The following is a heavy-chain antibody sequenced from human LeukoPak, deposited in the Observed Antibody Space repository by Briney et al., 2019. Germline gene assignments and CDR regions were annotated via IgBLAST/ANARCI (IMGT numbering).Heavy chain of an antibody. V-gene: IGHV3-7*05. CDR1: GFTFNVFW. J-gene: IGHJ4*02. D-gene: IGHD2-8*01. Sequence: GGSLRLSCAASGFTFNVFWMAWVRQAPGKGLEWVATIKYDGSEKYYVDSVKGRFTISGDNAKNSLFMQMNSLRTGDTAVYYCAIDQNNVFDHWGQGTLVTVSS. CDR3: AIDQNNVFDH. CDR2: IKYDGSEK.